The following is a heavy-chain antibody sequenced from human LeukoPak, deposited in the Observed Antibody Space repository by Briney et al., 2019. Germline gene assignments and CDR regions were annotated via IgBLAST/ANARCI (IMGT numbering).Heavy chain of an antibody. CDR2: INPSGGST. V-gene: IGHV1-46*01. CDR1: GYTFTSYY. Sequence: ASVTVSCKASGYTFTSYYMHWVRQALGQGLEWMGIINPSGGSTSYAQKFQGRVTMTRDTSTSTVYMELSSLRSEDTAVYYCARSRPHCSGGSCYSGVRSEFDYWGQGTLVTVSS. D-gene: IGHD2-15*01. J-gene: IGHJ4*02. CDR3: ARSRPHCSGGSCYSGVRSEFDY.